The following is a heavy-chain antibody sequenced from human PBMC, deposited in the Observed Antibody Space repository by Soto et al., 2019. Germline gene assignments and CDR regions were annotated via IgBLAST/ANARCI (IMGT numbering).Heavy chain of an antibody. J-gene: IGHJ4*02. CDR1: GFTFSSYG. D-gene: IGHD2-15*01. V-gene: IGHV3-30*18. CDR3: AKVALVCSGGSCGDY. CDR2: ISYDGSNK. Sequence: GGSLRLSCAASGFTFSSYGMHWVRQAPGKGLEWVAVISYDGSNKYYADSVKGRFTISRDNSKNTLYLQMNSLRAEDTAVYYCAKVALVCSGGSCGDYWGQGTLVTVSS.